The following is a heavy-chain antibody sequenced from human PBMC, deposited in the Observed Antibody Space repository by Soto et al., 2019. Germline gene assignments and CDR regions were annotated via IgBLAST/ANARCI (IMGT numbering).Heavy chain of an antibody. Sequence: PSETLSLTCTVSGGSISSGDYYWSWIRQPPGKGLEWIGYIYYSGSTYYNPSLKSRVTISVDTSKNQFSLKLSSVTAADTAVYYCARGGLNYYDSSGYLDYWGQGTLATVSS. V-gene: IGHV4-30-4*01. D-gene: IGHD3-22*01. CDR3: ARGGLNYYDSSGYLDY. J-gene: IGHJ4*02. CDR1: GGSISSGDYY. CDR2: IYYSGST.